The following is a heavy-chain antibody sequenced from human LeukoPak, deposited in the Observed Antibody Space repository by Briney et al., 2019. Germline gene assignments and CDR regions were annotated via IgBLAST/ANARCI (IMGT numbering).Heavy chain of an antibody. J-gene: IGHJ4*02. D-gene: IGHD3-22*01. V-gene: IGHV4-59*01. CDR2: MHYSGDT. Sequence: PSETLSLTCTVSGGSISSFFWSWIRQPPGKGLEWIGSMHYSGDTKYNPSLKSRVSLSIDTSKQQFSLRLSSVTAADTAMYYCARASGYAFDYWGQGTLVTVSS. CDR1: GGSISSFF. CDR3: ARASGYAFDY.